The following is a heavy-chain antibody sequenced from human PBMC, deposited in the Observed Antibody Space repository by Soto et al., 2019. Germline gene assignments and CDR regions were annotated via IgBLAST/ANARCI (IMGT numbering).Heavy chain of an antibody. D-gene: IGHD2-15*01. CDR1: GFTFSSYG. CDR2: IWYDGSNK. V-gene: IGHV3-33*01. Sequence: QVQLVESGGGVVQPGRSLRLSCAASGFTFSSYGMHWVRQAPGKGLEWVAVIWYDGSNKYYADSVKGRFTISRDNSKNTLYLQMNSLRAEDTAVYYCASRGPGYCSGGSCWDFQHWGQGTLVTVSS. CDR3: ASRGPGYCSGGSCWDFQH. J-gene: IGHJ1*01.